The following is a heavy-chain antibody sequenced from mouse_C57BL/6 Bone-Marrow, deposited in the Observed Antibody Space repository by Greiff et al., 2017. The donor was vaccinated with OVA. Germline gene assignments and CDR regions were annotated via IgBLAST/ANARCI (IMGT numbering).Heavy chain of an antibody. CDR1: GYTFTSYG. V-gene: IGHV1-81*01. J-gene: IGHJ4*01. D-gene: IGHD1-1*01. Sequence: VQLQQSGAELARPGASVKLSCKASGYTFTSYGISWVKQRTGQGLEWIGEIYPRSGNTYYNEKFKGKATLTADKSSSTAYMELRSLTSEDSAVDFCARRPYGYYAMDYWGQGTSVTVSS. CDR3: ARRPYGYYAMDY. CDR2: IYPRSGNT.